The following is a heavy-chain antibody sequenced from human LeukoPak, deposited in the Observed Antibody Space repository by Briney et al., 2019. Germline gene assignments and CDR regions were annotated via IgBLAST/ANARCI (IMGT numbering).Heavy chain of an antibody. CDR1: GYTFSTYG. J-gene: IGHJ4*02. CDR3: ARDKDLGAVAGTFDY. V-gene: IGHV1-18*01. Sequence: ASVKVSCKASGYTFSTYGISWVRQAPGQGLEWMGWISAYNGHTDYAQKFQGRVTMTTDTSTSTAYMELTSLTSDDTAVYYCARDKDLGAVAGTFDYWGQGTLVTVSS. D-gene: IGHD6-19*01. CDR2: ISAYNGHT.